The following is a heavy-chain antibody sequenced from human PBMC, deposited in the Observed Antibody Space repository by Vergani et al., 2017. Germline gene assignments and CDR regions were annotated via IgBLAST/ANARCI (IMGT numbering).Heavy chain of an antibody. D-gene: IGHD2-8*02. V-gene: IGHV1-2*02. CDR3: ARESRTGTGTGLFDP. J-gene: IGHJ5*02. CDR2: INPNSGGT. Sequence: QVQLVQSGAEVKMPAASVKVSCKASGYTFTGYYMHWVLQAPGQGLEWMLWINPNSGGTNYAQHFQGRVTMTRDTSISTAYMELNRLTSEDTAVYYCARESRTGTGTGLFDPWSRGTLVTVSS. CDR1: GYTFTGYY.